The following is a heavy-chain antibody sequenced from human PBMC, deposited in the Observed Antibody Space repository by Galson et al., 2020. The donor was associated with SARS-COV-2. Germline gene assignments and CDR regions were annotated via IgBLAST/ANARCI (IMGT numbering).Heavy chain of an antibody. CDR2: ISYEGSIK. D-gene: IGHD1-26*01. V-gene: IGHV3-30*18. Sequence: GESLKISCAVSGFTFNNHGIHWVRQAPGKGLEWVALISYEGSIKHYADSVKGRFTIARDSSKHTVFLQINSLRPDDTAVYYCAKEKEVLHLHYYAMDVWGQGTTVTVSS. CDR1: GFTFNNHG. CDR3: AKEKEVLHLHYYAMDV. J-gene: IGHJ6*02.